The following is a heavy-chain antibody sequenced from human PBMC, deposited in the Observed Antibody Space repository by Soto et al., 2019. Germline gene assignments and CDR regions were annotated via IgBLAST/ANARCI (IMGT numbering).Heavy chain of an antibody. D-gene: IGHD2-15*01. Sequence: SETLSLTCTVSGGSISSGDYYWSWIRQPPGKGLEWIGYISYSGSTDYNPSLKSRLTISVDTSNNHFSLNLSSVTAADTAVYYCARDTLPSLALFYYYGMDVWGQGTTVTVSS. CDR2: ISYSGST. V-gene: IGHV4-30-4*01. CDR3: ARDTLPSLALFYYYGMDV. CDR1: GGSISSGDYY. J-gene: IGHJ6*02.